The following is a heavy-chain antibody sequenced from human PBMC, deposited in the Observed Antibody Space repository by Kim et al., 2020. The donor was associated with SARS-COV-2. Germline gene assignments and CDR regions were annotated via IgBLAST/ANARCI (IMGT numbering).Heavy chain of an antibody. Sequence: YANSVKGRLTISRDNSKNTLYLQMGSLRAEDMAVYYCARGGYSYGKGFDYWGQGTLVTVSS. CDR3: ARGGYSYGKGFDY. V-gene: IGHV3-64*01. D-gene: IGHD5-18*01. J-gene: IGHJ4*02.